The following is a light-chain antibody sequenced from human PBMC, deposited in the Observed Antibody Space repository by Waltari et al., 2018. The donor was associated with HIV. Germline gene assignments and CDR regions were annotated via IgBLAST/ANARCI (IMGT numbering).Light chain of an antibody. CDR2: SNS. J-gene: IGLJ2*01. CDR3: ASWDDTLGVV. CDR1: PSTLGNNS. V-gene: IGLV1-44*01. Sequence: QSVLTQPPPASGPPGQTVTIPCSRSPSTLGNNSVNWSQQFPGSPPHLLLYSNSQRPLGVPDRFSGSKSGSSASLAISGPQADDEAHYYCASWDDTLGVVFGGGTTLTVL.